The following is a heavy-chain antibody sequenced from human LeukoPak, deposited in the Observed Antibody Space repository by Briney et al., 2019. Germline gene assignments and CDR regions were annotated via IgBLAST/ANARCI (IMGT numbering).Heavy chain of an antibody. V-gene: IGHV4-39*07. J-gene: IGHJ6*03. CDR2: IYYSGNT. D-gene: IGHD3-10*01. Sequence: SETLSLTCTVSGGSINSRSYYWGWIRQPPGKGLEWIGNIYYSGNTYYNPSLKSRVTISVDTSKNQFSLKLSSVTAADTAVYYCARLTKNDSGSFRFGKKKRGYMDVWGKGTTVTISS. CDR3: ARLTKNDSGSFRFGKKKRGYMDV. CDR1: GGSINSRSYY.